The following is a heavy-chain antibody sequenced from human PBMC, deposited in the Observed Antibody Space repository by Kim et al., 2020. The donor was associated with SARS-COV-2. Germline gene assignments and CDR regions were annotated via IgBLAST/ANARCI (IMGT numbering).Heavy chain of an antibody. D-gene: IGHD3-10*01. Sequence: GGSLRLSCTTSGFTFTGHAMSWVRQAPGKGLEWVARIDGSDGTTYYVDSVKGRFSISSDESKNNISLQMRTWRANDTDAYYFLKGGGGWIGDCWDEGT. V-gene: IGHV3-23*01. CDR2: IDGSDGTT. CDR1: GFTFTGHA. CDR3: LKGGGGWIGDC. J-gene: IGHJ4*02.